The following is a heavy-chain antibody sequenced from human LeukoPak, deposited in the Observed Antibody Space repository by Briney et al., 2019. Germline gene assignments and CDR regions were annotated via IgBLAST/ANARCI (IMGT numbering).Heavy chain of an antibody. CDR1: GYSISSGHF. J-gene: IGHJ3*02. CDR3: ARITDRTIFGEIMHGFDI. D-gene: IGHD3-3*01. Sequence: SETLSLTCSVSGYSISSGHFWAWIRQPPGKGLEWIGSLYLRGITYYNPSLKSRGTMSVDTSNNQFSLKLSSVTAADTAVYYCARITDRTIFGEIMHGFDIWGQGTPVTVSS. CDR2: LYLRGIT. V-gene: IGHV4-38-2*02.